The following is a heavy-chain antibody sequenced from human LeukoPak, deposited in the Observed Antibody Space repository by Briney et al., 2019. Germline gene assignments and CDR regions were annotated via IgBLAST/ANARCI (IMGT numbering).Heavy chain of an antibody. CDR3: ARARPVAAAAHGEFYFDY. CDR1: GFTFSSYW. D-gene: IGHD6-13*01. CDR2: IKQDGSEK. Sequence: GGSLRLSCAASGFTFSSYWMSWVRQAPGKGLEWVANIKQDGSEKYYVDSVKGRFTISRDNAKNSLYLQVNSLRAEDTAVYYCARARPVAAAAHGEFYFDYWGQGTLVTVSS. V-gene: IGHV3-7*01. J-gene: IGHJ4*02.